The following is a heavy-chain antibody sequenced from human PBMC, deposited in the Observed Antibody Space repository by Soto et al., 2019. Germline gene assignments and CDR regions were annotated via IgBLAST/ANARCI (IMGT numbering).Heavy chain of an antibody. J-gene: IGHJ6*02. CDR2: FYYSGST. CDR1: DGNDTSYY. D-gene: IGHD4-4*01. V-gene: IGHV4-59*02. Sequence: SETQSLTRNVSDGNDTSYYWSWIRPQTGKGMEWIAYFYYSGSTNYNPSLKSRVTVSVDMSKNQFSLTLTSVTAADTAVYYCARGTDYTQIASYHHGLDGWGQGTTVTGSS. CDR3: ARGTDYTQIASYHHGLDG.